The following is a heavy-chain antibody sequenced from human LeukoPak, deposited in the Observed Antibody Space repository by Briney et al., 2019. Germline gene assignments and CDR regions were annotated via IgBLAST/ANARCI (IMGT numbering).Heavy chain of an antibody. CDR1: GGSISSGGYY. J-gene: IGHJ4*02. D-gene: IGHD4-17*01. CDR3: ARVLSGDSNFDY. V-gene: IGHV4-31*03. Sequence: SQTLSLTCTVSGGSISSGGYYWSWIRQHPGKGLEWIGYIYYSGSTYYNPSLKSRVTISVDTSKNQFSLKLSSVTAADTAVYYCARVLSGDSNFDYWGQGTLVTVSS. CDR2: IYYSGST.